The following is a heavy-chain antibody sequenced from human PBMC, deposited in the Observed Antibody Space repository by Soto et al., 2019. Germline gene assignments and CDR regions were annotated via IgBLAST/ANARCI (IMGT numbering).Heavy chain of an antibody. CDR1: GGSISSSSYY. Sequence: SETLSLTCTVSGGSISSSSYYWGWIRQPPGKGLEWIGKIFYSGSTNYNPSLKSRVTISVDTSKNQFSLKLSSVTAADTAVYYCARTSSGGCSGGSCLTLFDYWGQGTLVTVSS. J-gene: IGHJ4*02. D-gene: IGHD2-15*01. CDR3: ARTSSGGCSGGSCLTLFDY. V-gene: IGHV4-39*07. CDR2: IFYSGST.